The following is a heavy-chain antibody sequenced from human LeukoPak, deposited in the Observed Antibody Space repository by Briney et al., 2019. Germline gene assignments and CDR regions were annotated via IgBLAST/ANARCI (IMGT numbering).Heavy chain of an antibody. CDR1: GFTFRSYA. J-gene: IGHJ4*02. CDR3: ARDSGNSYFDY. V-gene: IGHV3-30*01. CDR2: ISYDGSNK. D-gene: IGHD6-25*01. Sequence: GRSLRLSCEASGFTFRSYAIHWVRQAPGKGLEWVAVISYDGSNKYYADSVKGRFTISKDNSKNTLYLQMNSLRAEDTAAYYCARDSGNSYFDYWGQGTLVTVSS.